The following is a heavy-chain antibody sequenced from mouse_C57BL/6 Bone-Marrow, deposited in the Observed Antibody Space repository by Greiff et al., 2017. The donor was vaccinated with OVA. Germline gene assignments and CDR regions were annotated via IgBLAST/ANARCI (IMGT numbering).Heavy chain of an antibody. J-gene: IGHJ3*01. D-gene: IGHD1-1*01. CDR3: ARWDYYGSSSAWFAY. CDR2: IYPGGGYP. V-gene: IGHV1-63*01. CDR1: GYTFTNYW. Sequence: QVQLQQSGAELVRPGTSVKMSCKASGYTFTNYWIGWAKQRPGHGLEWIGDIYPGGGYPNHNEKFKGKATLTADKSSSTAYMQFSSLTSEDSAIYYCARWDYYGSSSAWFAYWGQGTLVTVSA.